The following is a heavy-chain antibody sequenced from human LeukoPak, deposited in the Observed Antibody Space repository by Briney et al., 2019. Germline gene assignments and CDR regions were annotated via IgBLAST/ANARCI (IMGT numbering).Heavy chain of an antibody. V-gene: IGHV1-46*01. D-gene: IGHD3-10*01. CDR1: GCTFTSCY. CDR2: INPSGGST. J-gene: IGHJ4*02. CDR3: ARAPVSDYYGSGSYDY. Sequence: ASVKVSCKASGCTFTSCYMHWVRQAPGQGLEWMGIINPSGGSTGYAQKFQGRVTMTRDTSTSTVYMELSSLRSEDTAVYYCARAPVSDYYGSGSYDYWGQGTLVTVSS.